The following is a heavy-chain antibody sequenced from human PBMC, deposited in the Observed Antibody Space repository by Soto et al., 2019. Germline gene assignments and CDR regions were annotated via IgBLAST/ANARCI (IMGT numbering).Heavy chain of an antibody. Sequence: SETLSLTCTVSNYAIISGYYLVLIRQSPGEGLEWIVSMYHSGTTYYNPSLKSRVTISIDTSKNQFSLKLTSVTSADTAVYFCARVAFGPIDYWGQGTLVTVSS. J-gene: IGHJ4*02. CDR3: ARVAFGPIDY. CDR2: MYHSGTT. D-gene: IGHD3-16*01. CDR1: NYAIISGYY. V-gene: IGHV4-38-2*02.